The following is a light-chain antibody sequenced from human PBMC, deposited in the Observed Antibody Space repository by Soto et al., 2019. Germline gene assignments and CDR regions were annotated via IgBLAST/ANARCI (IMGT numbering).Light chain of an antibody. V-gene: IGKV3-15*01. J-gene: IGKJ1*01. CDR1: QNIYYN. CDR3: LQFHNLWA. Sequence: IVMTQSPATLSVSPGESATLSCRASQNIYYNVAWYQHRPGQAPRLLIYRASTRATGVPARFSGSGSGTEFTLTISSLQSEDFTVYSCLQFHNLWAFGQGTNLDIK. CDR2: RAS.